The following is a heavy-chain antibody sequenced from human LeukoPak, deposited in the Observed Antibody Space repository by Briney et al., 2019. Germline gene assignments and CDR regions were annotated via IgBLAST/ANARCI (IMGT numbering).Heavy chain of an antibody. CDR1: GFTFSSYA. Sequence: GGSLRLSCAASGFTFSSYAMHWVRQAPGKGLEWVAVISYDGSNKYYADSVKGRFTISRDNSRNTLYLQMNSLRAEDTAVYYCARDPLNGRFYYYYMDVWGKGTTVTVSS. J-gene: IGHJ6*03. V-gene: IGHV3-30*04. D-gene: IGHD3-16*01. CDR3: ARDPLNGRFYYYYMDV. CDR2: ISYDGSNK.